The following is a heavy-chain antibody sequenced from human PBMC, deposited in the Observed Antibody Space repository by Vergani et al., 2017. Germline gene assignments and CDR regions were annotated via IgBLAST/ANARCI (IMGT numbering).Heavy chain of an antibody. D-gene: IGHD1-26*01. CDR3: ARVIGLFDY. Sequence: QVQLQQWGAGLLKPSETLSLTCAVYGGSFSGYYWSWIRQPPGQGLEWIGEINHSGSTNYNPSLKSRVTISVDTSKNQFSLKLSSVTDADTAVYYCARVIGLFDYWGQGTLVTVSS. CDR2: INHSGST. J-gene: IGHJ4*02. V-gene: IGHV4-34*01. CDR1: GGSFSGYY.